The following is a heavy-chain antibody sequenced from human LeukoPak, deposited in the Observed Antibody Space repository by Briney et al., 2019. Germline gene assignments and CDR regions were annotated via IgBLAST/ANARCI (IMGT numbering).Heavy chain of an antibody. J-gene: IGHJ3*02. CDR2: IYYSGST. D-gene: IGHD1-26*01. CDR1: GGSISSSSYY. V-gene: IGHV4-39*07. Sequence: SETLSLTCTVSGGSISSSSYYWGWIRQPPGKGLEWIGSIYYSGSTYYNPSLKSRVTISVDTSKNQFSLKLSSVTAADTAVYYCARDRAGSYGAFDIWGQGTMVTVSS. CDR3: ARDRAGSYGAFDI.